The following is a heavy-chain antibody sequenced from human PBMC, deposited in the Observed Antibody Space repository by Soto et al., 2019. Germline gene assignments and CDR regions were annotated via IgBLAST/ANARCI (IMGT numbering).Heavy chain of an antibody. Sequence: QVQLVQSGAEVKKPGSSVKVSCKASGGTFSSYTISWVRQAPGQGLEWMGRIIPILGIANYAQKFQGRVTITADKSTRTAYMELSSLRAEATAVSYCARDPEEVTASHGFDPWGQGTLGTVSS. D-gene: IGHD2-21*02. CDR1: GGTFSSYT. V-gene: IGHV1-69*08. J-gene: IGHJ5*02. CDR2: IIPILGIA. CDR3: ARDPEEVTASHGFDP.